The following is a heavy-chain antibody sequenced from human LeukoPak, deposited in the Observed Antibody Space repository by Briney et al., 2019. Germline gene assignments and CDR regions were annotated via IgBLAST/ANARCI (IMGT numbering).Heavy chain of an antibody. CDR2: IWYDGSNK. CDR3: ARERGAYCGGDCYSADYFDY. D-gene: IGHD2-21*02. J-gene: IGHJ4*02. V-gene: IGHV3-33*01. CDR1: GFTFSSYG. Sequence: PGRSLRLSCAASGFTFSSYGMHWVRQAPGKGLEWVAVIWYDGSNKYYADSVKGRFTISRDNSKNTLYLQMNSLRAEDTAVYYCARERGAYCGGDCYSADYFDYRGQGTLVTVSS.